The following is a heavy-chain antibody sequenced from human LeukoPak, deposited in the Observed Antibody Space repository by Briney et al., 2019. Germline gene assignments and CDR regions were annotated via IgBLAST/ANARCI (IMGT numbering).Heavy chain of an antibody. Sequence: GGSLRLSCAASGFTFSSYSMNWVRQAPGKGLEYVSAISSNGGSTYYADSVKGRFTISRDNSKNTLYLQMSSLRAEDTAVYYCVKQSIVGATTAPFDYWGQGTLVTVSS. V-gene: IGHV3-64D*06. D-gene: IGHD1-26*01. CDR2: ISSNGGST. J-gene: IGHJ4*02. CDR3: VKQSIVGATTAPFDY. CDR1: GFTFSSYS.